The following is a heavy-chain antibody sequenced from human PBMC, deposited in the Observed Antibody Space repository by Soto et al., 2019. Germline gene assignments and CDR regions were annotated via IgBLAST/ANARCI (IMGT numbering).Heavy chain of an antibody. V-gene: IGHV3-30*03. J-gene: IGHJ4*02. CDR3: XXXXXXGDYRYYFDY. CDR1: GFTFSSYG. Sequence: QVQLVESGGGVVQPGRSLRLSCAASGFTFSSYGMHWVRQAPGKGLEWVAVISYDGSNKYYADSVKGRFTISRDNSKNTXXXXXNSLRAEXXXXXXXXXXXXXGDYRYYFDYWGQGTLVTVSS. D-gene: IGHD4-17*01. CDR2: ISYDGSNK.